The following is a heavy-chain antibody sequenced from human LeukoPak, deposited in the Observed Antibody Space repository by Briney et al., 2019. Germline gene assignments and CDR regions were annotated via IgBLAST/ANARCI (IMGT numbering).Heavy chain of an antibody. V-gene: IGHV3-21*01. CDR2: ISSSSSYI. J-gene: IGHJ4*02. Sequence: GGSLRLSCAASGFTFSSYEMNWVRQAPGKGLEWVSSISSSSSYIYYADSVKGRFTISRDNAKNSLYLQMNSLRAEDTAVYYCARLKGGCSGGSCYALKWGEGTLVTVSS. CDR1: GFTFSSYE. CDR3: ARLKGGCSGGSCYALK. D-gene: IGHD2-15*01.